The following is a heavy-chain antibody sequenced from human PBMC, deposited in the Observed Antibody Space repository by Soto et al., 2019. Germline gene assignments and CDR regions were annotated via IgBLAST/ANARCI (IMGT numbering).Heavy chain of an antibody. CDR2: IYYSGST. Sequence: QGQLQESGPGLVKPSQTLSLTCTVSGGSISSGDYYWSWIRQPPGKGLEWIGYIYYSGSTYYNPALKSRVTISVDTSKNQFSLKLSSVTAADTAVYYCARVSSGSRLASFDYWGQGTLVTVSS. CDR3: ARVSSGSRLASFDY. D-gene: IGHD3-10*01. CDR1: GGSISSGDYY. V-gene: IGHV4-30-4*01. J-gene: IGHJ4*02.